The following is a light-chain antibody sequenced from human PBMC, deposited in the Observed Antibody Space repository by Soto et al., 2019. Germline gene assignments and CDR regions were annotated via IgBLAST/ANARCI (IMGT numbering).Light chain of an antibody. Sequence: EIVLTQSPGTLSLSPGERATLSCRASQSVSSNLAWYQQKPGQAPRLIIHGASRRATDIPDRFSGSGSGADFTLTINTLEPDDFAAYYCQQYGSSPFTFGPGTKVDIK. CDR1: QSVSSN. CDR3: QQYGSSPFT. V-gene: IGKV3-20*01. J-gene: IGKJ3*01. CDR2: GAS.